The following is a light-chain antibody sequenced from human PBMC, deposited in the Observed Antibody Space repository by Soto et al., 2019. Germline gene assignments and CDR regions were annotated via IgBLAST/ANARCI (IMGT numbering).Light chain of an antibody. J-gene: IGKJ1*01. V-gene: IGKV1-5*03. CDR3: QQYNDNWT. CDR2: KAS. CDR1: QSISSW. Sequence: DIQMTQSPSTLSASVGDRVTITCRASQSISSWLAWYQQKPGKAPKLLIYKASTLQSGVPSRFSGSGSGTESTLAISSLQPDDFATYYCQQYNDNWTFGQGTKVEIK.